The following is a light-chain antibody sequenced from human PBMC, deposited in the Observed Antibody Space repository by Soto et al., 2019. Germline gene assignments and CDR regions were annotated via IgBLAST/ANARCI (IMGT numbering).Light chain of an antibody. Sequence: QSALTQPPSASGSPGQSVTISCTGTSSDVGGYNYVSWYQQHPGKAPKVMIYEVTKRPSGVPDRFSGSTSGNTASLTVSGLQAEDEADYYCSSYAGSNNVVVFGGGTKLTVL. CDR1: SSDVGGYNY. CDR3: SSYAGSNNVVV. J-gene: IGLJ2*01. CDR2: EVT. V-gene: IGLV2-8*01.